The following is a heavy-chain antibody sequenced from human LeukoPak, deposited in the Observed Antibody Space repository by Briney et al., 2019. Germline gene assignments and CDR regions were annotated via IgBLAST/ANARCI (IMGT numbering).Heavy chain of an antibody. CDR2: INPDSGVT. CDR1: GYTFTGYY. J-gene: IGHJ6*03. CDR3: ARDHSSSSYYYYMDV. Sequence: ASVKVSCKASGYTFTGYYMHWVRQAPGQGLEWMGRINPDSGVTNYAQRFQGRVTMTRDTSISTAYMELSRLRSDDTAVFYCARDHSSSSYYYYMDVWGQGTMVTVSS. D-gene: IGHD6-6*01. V-gene: IGHV1-2*06.